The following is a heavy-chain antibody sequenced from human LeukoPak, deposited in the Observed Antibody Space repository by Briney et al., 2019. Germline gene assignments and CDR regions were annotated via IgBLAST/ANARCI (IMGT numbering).Heavy chain of an antibody. V-gene: IGHV3-7*01. J-gene: IGHJ4*02. D-gene: IGHD5-24*01. CDR2: IKQDGSEK. CDR3: ARDRGLQLFDY. Sequence: GGSLRLSCAASGFTFSSYWMSWVLQAPGKGLEWVANIKQDGSEKYYVDSVKGRFTISRDNAKNSLYLQMNSLRAEDTAVYYCARDRGLQLFDYWGQGTLVTVSS. CDR1: GFTFSSYW.